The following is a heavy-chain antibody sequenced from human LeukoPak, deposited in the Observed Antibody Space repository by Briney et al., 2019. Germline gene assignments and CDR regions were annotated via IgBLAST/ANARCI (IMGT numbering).Heavy chain of an antibody. Sequence: SETLSLTCAVYGGSFSGYYWSWIRQPPGKGLEWIGEINHSGSTNYNPSLKSRVTISVDTSKSQFSLKLSSVTAADTAVYYCARGVGYSYGYPRFDYWGQGTLVTVSS. V-gene: IGHV4-34*01. CDR2: INHSGST. CDR3: ARGVGYSYGYPRFDY. J-gene: IGHJ4*02. CDR1: GGSFSGYY. D-gene: IGHD5-18*01.